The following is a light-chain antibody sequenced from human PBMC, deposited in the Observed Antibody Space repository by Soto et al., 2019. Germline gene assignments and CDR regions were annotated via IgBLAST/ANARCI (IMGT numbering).Light chain of an antibody. CDR1: QSISDT. Sequence: EIVMTPSPATLSVSPWGRATLSFRASQSISDTLAWYQQKPGQAPRLLIHGASTRATGFPARFSGSGSGTDFTLTISSLQSEDFAVYYCQQYNNWPWTFGQGTKVDIK. V-gene: IGKV3-15*01. CDR3: QQYNNWPWT. J-gene: IGKJ1*01. CDR2: GAS.